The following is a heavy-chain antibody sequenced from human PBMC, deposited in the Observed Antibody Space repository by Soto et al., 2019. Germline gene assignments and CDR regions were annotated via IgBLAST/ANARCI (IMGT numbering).Heavy chain of an antibody. J-gene: IGHJ4*02. V-gene: IGHV1-18*01. Sequence: ASLKVSCKVSGYSFTNYGLSWLRQAPVQGLEWMGWINASNGNTVYAQKLQGRVTMTTDTSTSTAYMELRSLRSDDTAIYYCARRYGYSFDYWGQGTLVTVSS. CDR1: GYSFTNYG. D-gene: IGHD1-1*01. CDR3: ARRYGYSFDY. CDR2: INASNGNT.